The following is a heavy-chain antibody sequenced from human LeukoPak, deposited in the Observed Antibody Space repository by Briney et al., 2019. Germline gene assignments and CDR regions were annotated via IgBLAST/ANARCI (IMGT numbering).Heavy chain of an antibody. V-gene: IGHV4-59*11. D-gene: IGHD3-10*01. CDR2: IYYSGST. CDR3: ARASRSGKGWFDP. CDR1: GGSISRHY. J-gene: IGHJ5*02. Sequence: PSETLSLTCTVSGGSISRHYWSWIRQPPGKGLEWIGSIYYSGSTYYNPSLKSRVTISVDTSKNQFSLKLSSVTAADTAVYYCARASRSGKGWFDPWGQGTLVTVSS.